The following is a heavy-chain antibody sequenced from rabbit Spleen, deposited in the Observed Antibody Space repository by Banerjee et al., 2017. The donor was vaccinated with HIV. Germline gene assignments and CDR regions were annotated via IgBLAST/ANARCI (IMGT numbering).Heavy chain of an antibody. D-gene: IGHD4-2*01. J-gene: IGHJ4*01. V-gene: IGHV1S43*01. Sequence: QEHLKESGGGLVQPGGSLKLSCTASGFTLSSYYMNWVRQAPGKGLEWIGYIDPIFGITYYANWVNGRFTISRSTSLNTVDLKMTSLTAADTATYFCARDLAGYVGFGYISYLDLWGPGTLVTVS. CDR1: GFTLSSYY. CDR2: IDPIFGIT. CDR3: ARDLAGYVGFGYISYLDL.